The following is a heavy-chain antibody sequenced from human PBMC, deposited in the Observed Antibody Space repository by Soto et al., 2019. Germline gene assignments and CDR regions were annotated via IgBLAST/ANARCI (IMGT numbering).Heavy chain of an antibody. CDR3: AKGKLWFGELSFDY. CDR2: ISYDGSNK. CDR1: GFTFSSYG. J-gene: IGHJ4*02. Sequence: PGGSLRLSCAASGFTFSSYGMHWVRQAPGKGLEWVAVISYDGSNKYYADSVKGRFTISRDNSKNTLYLQMNSLRAEDTVVYYCAKGKLWFGELSFDYWGQGTLVTVSS. V-gene: IGHV3-30*18. D-gene: IGHD3-10*01.